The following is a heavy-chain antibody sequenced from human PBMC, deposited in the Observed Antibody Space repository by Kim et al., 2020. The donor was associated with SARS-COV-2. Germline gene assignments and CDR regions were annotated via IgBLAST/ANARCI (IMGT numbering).Heavy chain of an antibody. D-gene: IGHD2-2*01. V-gene: IGHV4-59*08. CDR1: GGSISSYY. CDR2: IYYSGST. CDR3: ARQECTSCAPKY. J-gene: IGHJ4*02. Sequence: SETLSLTCTVSGGSISSYYWSWIRQPPGKGLEWIGYIYYSGSTNYNPSLKSRVTISVDTSKNQFSLKLSSVTAADTAVYYCARQECTSCAPKYWGQGTLVTVSS.